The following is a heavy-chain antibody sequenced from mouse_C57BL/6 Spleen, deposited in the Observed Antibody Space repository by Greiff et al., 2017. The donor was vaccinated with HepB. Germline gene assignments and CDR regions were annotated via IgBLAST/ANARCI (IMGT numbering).Heavy chain of an antibody. V-gene: IGHV1-18*01. CDR1: GYTFTDYN. J-gene: IGHJ2*01. CDR2: INPNNGGT. Sequence: VQLKESGPELVKPGASVKIPCKASGYTFTDYNMDWVKQSHGKSLEWIGDINPNNGGTIYNQKFKGKATLTVDKSSSTAYMELRSLTSEDTAVYYCARVSLNFDYWGQGTTLTVSS. D-gene: IGHD1-3*01. CDR3: ARVSLNFDY.